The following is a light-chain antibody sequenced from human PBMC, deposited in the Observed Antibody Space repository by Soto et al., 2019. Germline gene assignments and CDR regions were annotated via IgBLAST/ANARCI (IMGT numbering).Light chain of an antibody. J-gene: IGKJ5*01. CDR3: QQYDTTPIT. CDR2: WAS. Sequence: DIVMTQSPDSLAVSLGDRSTINCNSSQSVLYTSNNKNYLAWYRQRPGQPPKLLLYWASTRASGVPDRFSGSGSGTDFTLTISSLQAEDVAVYYCQQYDTTPITFGQGTRLEI. CDR1: QSVLYTSNNKNY. V-gene: IGKV4-1*01.